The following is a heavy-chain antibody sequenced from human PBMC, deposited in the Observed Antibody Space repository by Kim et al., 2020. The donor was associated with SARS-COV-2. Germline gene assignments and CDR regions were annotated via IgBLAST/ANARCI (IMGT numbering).Heavy chain of an antibody. CDR2: TYYRSKWFN. CDR3: AREATGGLDYFDY. V-gene: IGHV6-1*01. D-gene: IGHD1-26*01. CDR1: GDRGSSSNAA. Sequence: SQTLSLTCVISGDRGSSSNAAWNWIRQSPSRGLEWLGRTYYRSKWFNDYAVSVESRLTISGDTSKNQLSLQLNSVIPEDTAVYFCAREATGGLDYFDYWGQGTLVTVSS. J-gene: IGHJ4*02.